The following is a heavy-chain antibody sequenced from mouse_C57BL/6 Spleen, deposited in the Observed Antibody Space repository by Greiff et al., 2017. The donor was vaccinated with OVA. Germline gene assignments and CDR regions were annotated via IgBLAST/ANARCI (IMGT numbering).Heavy chain of an antibody. Sequence: EVQLQQSGPELVKPGASVKISCKASGYTFTDYYMNWVKQSHGKSLEWIGDINPNNGGTSYNQKFKGKATLTVDKSSSTAYMELRSLTSEDSAGYYCARQDYGFSMDYWGQGTSVTVSS. D-gene: IGHD1-1*01. J-gene: IGHJ4*01. CDR2: INPNNGGT. CDR3: ARQDYGFSMDY. V-gene: IGHV1-26*01. CDR1: GYTFTDYY.